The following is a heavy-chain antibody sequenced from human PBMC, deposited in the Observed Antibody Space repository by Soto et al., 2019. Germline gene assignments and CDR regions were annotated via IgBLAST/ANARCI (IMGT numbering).Heavy chain of an antibody. CDR3: ASGRYDASGYFDY. CDR1: GNTFTYVY. CDR2: ITPFNGNT. D-gene: IGHD3-22*01. J-gene: IGHJ4*02. Sequence: SVKVSCKGSGNTFTYVYLHWVRQAPGQALEWMGWITPFNGNTKYAQKFQDRVTFTGDTSLNKAYMELSSLRSDDTAMFYCASGRYDASGYFDYWGQGTLVTVSS. V-gene: IGHV1-45*02.